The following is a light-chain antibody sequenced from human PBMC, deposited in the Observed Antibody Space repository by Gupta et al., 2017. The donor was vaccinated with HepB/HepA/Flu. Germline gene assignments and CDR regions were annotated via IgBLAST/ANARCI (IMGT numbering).Light chain of an antibody. Sequence: DIQMTQSPSTLSAFVGDRVTITCRASQSIGIWLAWYQQKPGEAPKVLIYKASTLEIGDPSRFSSSCSGTEFTLTISSLQADDFATYYFQKDNSYSQTFGQGTKLEI. CDR3: QKDNSYSQT. J-gene: IGKJ2*01. CDR1: QSIGIW. V-gene: IGKV1-5*03. CDR2: KAS.